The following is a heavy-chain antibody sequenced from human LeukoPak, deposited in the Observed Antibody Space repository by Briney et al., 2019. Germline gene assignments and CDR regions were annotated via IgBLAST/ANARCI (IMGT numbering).Heavy chain of an antibody. V-gene: IGHV1-69*13. Sequence: SVKVSCKVSGYTLTELSMHWVRQAPGQGLEWMGGIIPIFGTANYAQKFQGRVTITADESTSTAYMELSSLRSEDTAVYYCASSSLDGSYRYFDYWGQGTLVTGSS. CDR3: ASSSLDGSYRYFDY. CDR2: IIPIFGTA. J-gene: IGHJ4*02. CDR1: GYTLTELS. D-gene: IGHD1-26*01.